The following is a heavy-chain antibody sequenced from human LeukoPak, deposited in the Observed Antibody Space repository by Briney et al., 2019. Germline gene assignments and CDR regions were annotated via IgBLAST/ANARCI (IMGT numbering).Heavy chain of an antibody. CDR2: IYYSGST. CDR3: ARGVATIPDAFDI. V-gene: IGHV4-59*11. D-gene: IGHD5-24*01. Sequence: SETLSLTCTGSGGSISSHYWSWIRQPPGKGLGWIGYIYYSGSTNYDPPLKSRVTISVDTSKNQFSLKLSSVTAADTAVYYCARGVATIPDAFDIWGQGTMVTVSS. CDR1: GGSISSHY. J-gene: IGHJ3*02.